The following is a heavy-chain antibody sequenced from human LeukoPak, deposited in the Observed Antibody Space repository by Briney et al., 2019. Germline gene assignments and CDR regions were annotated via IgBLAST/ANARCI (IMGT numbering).Heavy chain of an antibody. CDR1: GFTVSSNY. D-gene: IGHD3-9*01. J-gene: IGHJ3*02. Sequence: GGSLRLSCAASGFTVSSNYMSWVRQAPGKGLEWVSVIYSGGSPYYADSVKGRFTISRDNSKNTLYLQMNSLRAEDTAVYYCARDARYYDILTGYYSDAFDIWGQGTMVTVSS. CDR3: ARDARYYDILTGYYSDAFDI. CDR2: IYSGGSP. V-gene: IGHV3-66*02.